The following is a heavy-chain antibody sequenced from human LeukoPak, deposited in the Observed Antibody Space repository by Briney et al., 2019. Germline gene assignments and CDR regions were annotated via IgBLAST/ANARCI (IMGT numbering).Heavy chain of an antibody. J-gene: IGHJ5*02. CDR3: ARDHKEGGYSYGYYNWFDP. CDR2: ISSGGSTI. CDR1: GFTFSDYY. Sequence: GGSLRLSCAASGFTFSDYYMSWIRQAPGKGLEWVSYISSGGSTIYYADSVKGRFTTSRDNAKNSLYLQMNSLRAEDTAVYYCARDHKEGGYSYGYYNWFDPWGQGTLVTVSS. V-gene: IGHV3-11*01. D-gene: IGHD5-18*01.